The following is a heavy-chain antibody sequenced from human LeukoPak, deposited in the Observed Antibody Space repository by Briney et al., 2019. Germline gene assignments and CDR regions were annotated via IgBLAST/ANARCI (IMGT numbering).Heavy chain of an antibody. J-gene: IGHJ4*02. D-gene: IGHD1-20*01. Sequence: GGSLRLSCAASGFNFEGYGISWVRQAPGKGLAWVSGINWTGDNTAYADSVKGRFTISRDNAKNSLYLQMDSLRADDTALYYCATLTGPRTFDYWGQGTLVTVSS. CDR3: ATLTGPRTFDY. CDR1: GFNFEGYG. CDR2: INWTGDNT. V-gene: IGHV3-20*04.